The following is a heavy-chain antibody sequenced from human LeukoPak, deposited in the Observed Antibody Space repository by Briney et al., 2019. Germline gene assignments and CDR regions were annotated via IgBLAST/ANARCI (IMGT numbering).Heavy chain of an antibody. CDR2: ISNDASKV. Sequence: PGGSLRLSCAASGFIFSSYGMHWVRQAPGKGLEWVAVISNDASKVYYADSVKGRFTISRDNPKNTLYLQMNSLRADDTAVYYCARDLDYSTGFDYWGQGTLVTVSS. D-gene: IGHD4-11*01. V-gene: IGHV3-33*08. CDR1: GFIFSSYG. J-gene: IGHJ4*02. CDR3: ARDLDYSTGFDY.